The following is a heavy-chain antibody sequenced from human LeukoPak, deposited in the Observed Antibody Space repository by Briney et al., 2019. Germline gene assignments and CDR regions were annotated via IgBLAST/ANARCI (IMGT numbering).Heavy chain of an antibody. D-gene: IGHD3-10*01. Sequence: ASVKVSCKASGYTFSNYDINWVRQAAGQGLEWMGWMNPNSGDTDYVLKFRGKVTVTRDTPISTAYMELSSLTYEDSAMYYCTRSGFGAGVHFDFWGQGTPVTVSS. J-gene: IGHJ4*02. CDR2: MNPNSGDT. CDR3: TRSGFGAGVHFDF. CDR1: GYTFSNYD. V-gene: IGHV1-8*01.